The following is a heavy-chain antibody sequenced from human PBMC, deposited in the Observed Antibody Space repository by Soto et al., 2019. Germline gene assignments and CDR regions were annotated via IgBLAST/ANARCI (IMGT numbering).Heavy chain of an antibody. CDR2: ITGSGGRS. Sequence: EVQLSESGGGLVQPGGSLRLSCVASGFPFSTYAMNCVRHSPGKGLEWVAAITGSGGRSFVADSEQGRFTISRDNSKNTVYLHMNRLRAEDTAVSYCAKDGSSGWLFNWFDPWGQGTLVSVSS. CDR1: GFPFSTYA. J-gene: IGHJ5*02. D-gene: IGHD6-19*01. CDR3: AKDGSSGWLFNWFDP. V-gene: IGHV3-23*01.